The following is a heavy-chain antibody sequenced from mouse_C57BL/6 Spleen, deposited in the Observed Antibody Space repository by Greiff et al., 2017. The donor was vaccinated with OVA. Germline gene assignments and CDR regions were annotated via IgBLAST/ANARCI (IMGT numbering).Heavy chain of an antibody. V-gene: IGHV10-3*01. Sequence: EVQLVESGGGLVQPKGSLKLSCAASGFTFNTYAMHWVRQAPGKGLEWVARIRSKSSNYATYYADSVKDRFTISRDDSQSMLYLQMNNLKTEDTAMYYCVREGRYSNHYYFDYWGQGTTLTVSS. CDR3: VREGRYSNHYYFDY. CDR2: IRSKSSNYAT. J-gene: IGHJ2*01. D-gene: IGHD2-5*01. CDR1: GFTFNTYA.